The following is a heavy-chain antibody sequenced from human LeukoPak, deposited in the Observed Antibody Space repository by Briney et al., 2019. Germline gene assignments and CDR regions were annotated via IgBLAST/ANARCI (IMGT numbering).Heavy chain of an antibody. V-gene: IGHV3-30-3*01. J-gene: IGHJ4*02. Sequence: GRSLRLSCAASGFTFSSYAMHWVRQAPGKGLEWVAVISYDGSNKYYADSVKGRFTISRDNSKNTLYLQMNSLRAEDTAVYYCAKDASMTTWDYWGQGTLVTVSS. CDR3: AKDASMTTWDY. CDR1: GFTFSSYA. D-gene: IGHD4-11*01. CDR2: ISYDGSNK.